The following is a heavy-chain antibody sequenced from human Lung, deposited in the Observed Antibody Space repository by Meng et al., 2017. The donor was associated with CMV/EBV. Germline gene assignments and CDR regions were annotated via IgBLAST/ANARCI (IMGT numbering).Heavy chain of an antibody. CDR3: TRPDSSYWPSDD. D-gene: IGHD6-6*01. CDR1: GFTFRNYN. CDR2: ISTMSTYM. J-gene: IGHJ4*02. Sequence: GESLKISCAASGFTFRNYNMNWIRQAPGKGLEWVSSISTMSTYMKYADSVKGRFTITRDNAKSSLYMQMNSLRAEDTAVYYCTRPDSSYWPSDDWGQGTLVTVSS. V-gene: IGHV3-21*01.